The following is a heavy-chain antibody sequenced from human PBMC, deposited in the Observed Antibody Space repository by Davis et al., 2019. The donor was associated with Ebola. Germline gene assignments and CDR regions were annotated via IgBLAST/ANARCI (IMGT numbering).Heavy chain of an antibody. Sequence: SETLSLTCAVYGGSFSGYYWSWIRQPPGKGLEWIGEINHSGSTTSNPSLKSRFTISVDTSKNQFSLKLSSVTAADTAVYYCARGRITMLVVVTASYYYAVDVWGKGTTVTVSS. D-gene: IGHD2-21*02. CDR3: ARGRITMLVVVTASYYYAVDV. CDR2: INHSGST. V-gene: IGHV4-34*01. J-gene: IGHJ6*04. CDR1: GGSFSGYY.